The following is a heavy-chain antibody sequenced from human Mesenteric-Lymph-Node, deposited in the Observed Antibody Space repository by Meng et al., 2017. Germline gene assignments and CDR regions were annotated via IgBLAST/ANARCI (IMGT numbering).Heavy chain of an antibody. V-gene: IGHV3-23*01. CDR2: ISGSGGST. J-gene: IGHJ4*02. D-gene: IGHD4-17*01. CDR3: AKAQTTVTTDALFDY. CDR1: GFTFSSYA. Sequence: GESLKISCAASGFTFSSYAMSWVRQAPGKGLEWVSAISGSGGSTYYADSVKGRFTISRDNSKNTLYLQMNSLRADDTAVYYCAKAQTTVTTDALFDYWGQGTLVTVSS.